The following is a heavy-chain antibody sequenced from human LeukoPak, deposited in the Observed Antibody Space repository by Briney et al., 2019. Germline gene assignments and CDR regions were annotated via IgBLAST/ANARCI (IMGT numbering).Heavy chain of an antibody. D-gene: IGHD3-10*01. V-gene: IGHV4-34*01. CDR2: INHSGST. CDR1: GGSFSGYY. J-gene: IGHJ6*02. CDR3: ARGDNGWFSYYYGMDV. Sequence: SETPSLTCAVYGGSFSGYYWSWIRQPPGKGLEWIGEINHSGSTNYNPSLKSRVTISVDTSKNQFSLKLSSVTAADTAVYYCARGDNGWFSYYYGMDVWGQGTTVTVSS.